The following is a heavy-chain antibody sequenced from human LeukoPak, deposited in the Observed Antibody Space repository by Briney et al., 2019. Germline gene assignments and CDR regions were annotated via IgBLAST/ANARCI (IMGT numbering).Heavy chain of an antibody. Sequence: ASVKVSCKASGYTFTGYYMHWVRQAPGQGLEWMGWINPNSGGTNYAQKFQGRVTMTRDTSISTAYMELSRLRSDDTALYYCAREMATVSSIDYWGQGTLVIVSS. CDR3: AREMATVSSIDY. J-gene: IGHJ4*02. V-gene: IGHV1-2*02. D-gene: IGHD5-24*01. CDR2: INPNSGGT. CDR1: GYTFTGYY.